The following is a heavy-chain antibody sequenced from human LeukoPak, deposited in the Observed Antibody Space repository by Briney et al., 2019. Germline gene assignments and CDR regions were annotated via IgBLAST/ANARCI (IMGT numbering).Heavy chain of an antibody. CDR3: ARDGRSGWNFDY. CDR1: GYTFTSYA. CDR2: INAGNGNT. V-gene: IGHV1-3*01. Sequence: ASVKVSCKASGYTFTSYAMHWVRQAPGQRLEWMGWINAGNGNTKYSQKFQGGVTITRDPSASTAYMELSSLRSEDTAVYYCARDGRSGWNFDYWGQGTLVTVSS. D-gene: IGHD6-19*01. J-gene: IGHJ4*02.